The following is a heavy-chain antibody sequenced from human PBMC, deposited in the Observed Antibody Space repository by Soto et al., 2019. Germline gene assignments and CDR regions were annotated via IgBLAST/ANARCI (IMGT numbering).Heavy chain of an antibody. CDR1: GGSFSGYY. J-gene: IGHJ4*02. Sequence: SETLSLTCAVYGGSFSGYYWSWVRQSPGKGLEWIGEVTRSGSTNYNPSLKSRVTISIDTSNKHLSLHLSSVTAADTAVYYCARQKVSRFYGEVDFFDYWGLGTLVTVSS. V-gene: IGHV4-34*01. CDR3: ARQKVSRFYGEVDFFDY. D-gene: IGHD4-17*01. CDR2: VTRSGST.